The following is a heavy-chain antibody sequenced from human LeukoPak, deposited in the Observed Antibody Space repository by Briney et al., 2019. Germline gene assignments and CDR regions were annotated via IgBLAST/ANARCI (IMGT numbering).Heavy chain of an antibody. V-gene: IGHV3-21*04. CDR1: GFTFSSYS. CDR2: ISSSSSYI. D-gene: IGHD7-27*01. CDR3: AIDPNWGIHY. J-gene: IGHJ4*02. Sequence: GGSLRLSCAASGFTFSSYSMNWVRQAPGKGLEWVSSISSSSSYIYYADSVKGRFTISRDNSKNTLYLQMNSLRVEDTAIYYCAIDPNWGIHYWGQGVLVTVSS.